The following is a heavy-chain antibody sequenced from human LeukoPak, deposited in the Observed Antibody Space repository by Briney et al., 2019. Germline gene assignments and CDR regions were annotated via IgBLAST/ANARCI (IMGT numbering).Heavy chain of an antibody. Sequence: GGSLRLSCGASGFTFSSYAMSWVRQAPGKGLEWVSGISRSGGSTNYADSVKGRFTISRDNSKSTLYLQMNSLRAEDTAVYYCARGSYYGYYYFDYWGQGTLVTVSS. CDR2: ISRSGGST. J-gene: IGHJ4*02. CDR3: ARGSYYGYYYFDY. CDR1: GFTFSSYA. D-gene: IGHD1-26*01. V-gene: IGHV3-23*01.